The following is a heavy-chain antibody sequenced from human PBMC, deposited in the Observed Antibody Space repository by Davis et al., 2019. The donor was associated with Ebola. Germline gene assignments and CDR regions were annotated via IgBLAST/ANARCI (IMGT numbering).Heavy chain of an antibody. CDR3: VKRTSGSSGWDY. CDR2: ISGSGGNT. D-gene: IGHD6-6*01. CDR1: GFTFNSYG. J-gene: IGHJ4*02. V-gene: IGHV3-23*01. Sequence: GESLKISCGTSGFTFNSYGMNWVRQAPGKGLEWVSYISGSGGNTYYADSVKGRFTVSRDNSKNALYLQMNSLRADDSGIYYCVKRTSGSSGWDYWGQGTLVTVSS.